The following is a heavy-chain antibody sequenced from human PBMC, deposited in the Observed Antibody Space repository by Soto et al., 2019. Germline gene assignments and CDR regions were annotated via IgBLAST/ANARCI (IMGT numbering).Heavy chain of an antibody. D-gene: IGHD2-15*01. CDR2: ISVGGGSI. CDR1: GFTFRDYA. J-gene: IGHJ3*02. CDR3: VRDHRWAFDI. Sequence: EVQLVESGGGLVQPGGSLGVSCIDSGFTFRDYAFNWVRQAPGKGLEWVSYISVGGGSIFYADSVKGRFTISRDDARNSVYLQMNTLRHEDTAVYHCVRDHRWAFDIWGQGTVVTVSS. V-gene: IGHV3-48*02.